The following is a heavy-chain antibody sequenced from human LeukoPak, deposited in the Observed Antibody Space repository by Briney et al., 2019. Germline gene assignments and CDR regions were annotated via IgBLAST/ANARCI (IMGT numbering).Heavy chain of an antibody. J-gene: IGHJ4*02. V-gene: IGHV1-2*02. CDR1: GYTXTDYY. CDR3: ANLRPFGC. Sequence: ASVKVSCKASGYTXTDYYMHWVRQAPGQGLEWMGWINPNSGGTKYAQNFQGRVTMTRDTSISTAYMELSRLRSDDTAVYYCANLRPFGCWGQGTLVTVSS. CDR2: INPNSGGT. D-gene: IGHD6-6*01.